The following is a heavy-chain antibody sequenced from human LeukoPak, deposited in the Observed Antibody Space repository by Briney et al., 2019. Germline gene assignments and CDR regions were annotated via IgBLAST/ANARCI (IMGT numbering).Heavy chain of an antibody. Sequence: GGSLRLSWAAAGFTFSIYSMNWVRQAPGKGPEWVSYISSSSSTIYYADSVKGRFTISRDKAKNSLYLQMNSLRAEDTAVYYCAREYCSSTSCLYDYWGQGTLVTVSS. J-gene: IGHJ4*02. CDR3: AREYCSSTSCLYDY. D-gene: IGHD2-2*01. CDR2: ISSSSSTI. CDR1: GFTFSIYS. V-gene: IGHV3-48*01.